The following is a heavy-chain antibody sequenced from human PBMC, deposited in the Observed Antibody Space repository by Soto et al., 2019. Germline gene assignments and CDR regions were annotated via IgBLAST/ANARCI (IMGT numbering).Heavy chain of an antibody. CDR1: GGSISSDDYY. Sequence: QVQLQESGPGLVKPSQTLSLTCTVSGGSISSDDYYWSWIRQPPGKGLEWIGYIYYRGTTYYNPSLKSRVIISVDTSKNQFSLNLSSVTAADTAVYYCVRARRFGELRFDYWGQGTLVTVSS. J-gene: IGHJ4*02. CDR3: VRARRFGELRFDY. CDR2: IYYRGTT. V-gene: IGHV4-30-4*01. D-gene: IGHD3-10*01.